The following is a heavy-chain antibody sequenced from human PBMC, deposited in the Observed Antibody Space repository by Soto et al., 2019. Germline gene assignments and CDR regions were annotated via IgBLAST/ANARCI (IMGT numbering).Heavy chain of an antibody. CDR1: GYSFTSYW. J-gene: IGHJ6*02. Sequence: GESLKISCKGSGYSFTSYWIGWVRQMPGKGLEWMGIIYPVDSYTRYSPSFQGQVTISADKSISTAYLRWSSLKASDTAMYYCARLGFEYDTLTAYYNVHHYYGLDVWGQGTSVTVSS. CDR3: ARLGFEYDTLTAYYNVHHYYGLDV. CDR2: IYPVDSYT. V-gene: IGHV5-51*01. D-gene: IGHD3-9*01.